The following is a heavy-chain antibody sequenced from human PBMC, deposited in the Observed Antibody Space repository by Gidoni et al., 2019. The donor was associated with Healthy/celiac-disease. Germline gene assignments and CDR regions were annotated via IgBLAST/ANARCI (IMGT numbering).Heavy chain of an antibody. Sequence: QVQLQQWRAGLLKPSETLSLTCAGHGGSLGGYYCSWSRQPPGKGLEWIGEINHSGSTNYNPSLKSRVTISVDTSKNQFSLKLSSVTAADTAVYYCARIGAATDYGDYGTMGVNQGMDVWGQGTTVTVSS. CDR2: INHSGST. J-gene: IGHJ6*02. CDR3: ARIGAATDYGDYGTMGVNQGMDV. D-gene: IGHD4-17*01. CDR1: GGSLGGYY. V-gene: IGHV4-34*01.